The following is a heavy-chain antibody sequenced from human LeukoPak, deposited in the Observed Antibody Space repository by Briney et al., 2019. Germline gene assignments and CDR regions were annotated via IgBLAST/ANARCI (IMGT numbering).Heavy chain of an antibody. Sequence: HRASVKVSCKASGYTFTDYAVHWVRQAPGQGLEWLGIFYPNSAYTIYAQTFQGRVTMTRNTALSTAYMELSSLRPEDTAVYYCMRGGFHGSFYDSSTYYSLWGQGTKVTVSS. CDR2: FYPNSAYT. CDR1: GYTFTDYA. J-gene: IGHJ3*01. V-gene: IGHV1-8*02. D-gene: IGHD3-22*01. CDR3: MRGGFHGSFYDSSTYYSL.